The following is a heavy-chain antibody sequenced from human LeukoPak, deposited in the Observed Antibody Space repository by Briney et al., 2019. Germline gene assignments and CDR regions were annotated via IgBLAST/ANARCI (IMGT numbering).Heavy chain of an antibody. D-gene: IGHD2-2*01. J-gene: IGHJ4*02. Sequence: GGSLRLYCAASGFTFSDYYMSWIRQAPGKGLKGFSYISSSSSYTNYADSGKGRFTISRDNAKNSLYLQMNSLRAEDTAVYYCARDGAVVPRFDAAAGFDYWGQGTLVTVSS. V-gene: IGHV3-11*06. CDR1: GFTFSDYY. CDR2: ISSSSSYT. CDR3: ARDGAVVPRFDAAAGFDY.